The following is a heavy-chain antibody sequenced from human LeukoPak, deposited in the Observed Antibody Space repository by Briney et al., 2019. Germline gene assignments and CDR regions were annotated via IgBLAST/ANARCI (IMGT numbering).Heavy chain of an antibody. CDR1: GGSFSGYY. J-gene: IGHJ3*02. CDR3: ARHVGYFDAFDI. D-gene: IGHD5-12*01. V-gene: IGHV4-59*08. Sequence: SETLSLTCAVYGGSFSGYYWSWIRQPPGKGLEWIGYIYYSGSTNYNPSLKSRVTISVDTSKNQFSLKLSSVTAADTAVYYCARHVGYFDAFDIWGQGTMVTVSS. CDR2: IYYSGST.